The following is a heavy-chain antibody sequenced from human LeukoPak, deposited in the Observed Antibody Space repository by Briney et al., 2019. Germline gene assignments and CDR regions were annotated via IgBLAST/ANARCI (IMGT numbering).Heavy chain of an antibody. D-gene: IGHD7-27*01. V-gene: IGHV3-30*04. Sequence: GGSLRLSCAASGFIFSDYSFIWVRQAPGKGLEWVAVISDDGRNAYYEDSVRGRFTISRDNSKNTLYLQMNTLRAEDTAVYYCARSHSTGDDYWGQGTLVTVSS. CDR3: ARSHSTGDDY. J-gene: IGHJ4*02. CDR2: ISDDGRNA. CDR1: GFIFSDYS.